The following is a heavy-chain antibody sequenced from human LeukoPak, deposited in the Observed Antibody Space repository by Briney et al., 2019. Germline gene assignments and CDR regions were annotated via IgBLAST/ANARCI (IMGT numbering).Heavy chain of an antibody. CDR1: GGSISSGGYY. D-gene: IGHD3-10*01. J-gene: IGHJ4*02. CDR2: IYYSGST. V-gene: IGHV4-31*03. Sequence: SQTLSLTCTVSGGSISSGGYYWSWIRQHPGKGLEWIGYIYYSGSTYYNPSLKSRVTISVATSKNQFSLKLSSVTAADTAVYYCARGWFGELPLDYWGQGTLVTVSS. CDR3: ARGWFGELPLDY.